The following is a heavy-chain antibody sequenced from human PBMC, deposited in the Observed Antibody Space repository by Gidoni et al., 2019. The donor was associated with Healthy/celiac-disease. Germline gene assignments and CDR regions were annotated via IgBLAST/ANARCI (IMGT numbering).Heavy chain of an antibody. CDR2: INHSGRT. V-gene: IGHV4-34*01. CDR3: ARASPYYGSGSYYRRPNWFDP. CDR1: GGSFSGYY. Sequence: QVQLQQWGAGLLKPSETLSLTCAVYGGSFSGYYWSWIRQPPGKGLEWIGEINHSGRTNYNPSLKSRVTISVDTSKNQFSLKLSSVTAADTAVYNCARASPYYGSGSYYRRPNWFDPWGQGTLVTVSS. D-gene: IGHD3-10*01. J-gene: IGHJ5*02.